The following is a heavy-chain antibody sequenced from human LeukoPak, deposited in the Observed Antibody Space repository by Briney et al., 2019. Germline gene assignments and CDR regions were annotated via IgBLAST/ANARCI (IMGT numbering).Heavy chain of an antibody. J-gene: IGHJ6*02. CDR1: GYTFTSYG. CDR2: ISAYNGNT. Sequence: ASVKVSCKASGYTFTSYGISWVRQAPGQGLEWMGWISAYNGNTNYAQKLQGRVTMTTDTSTSTAYMELRSLRSDDTAVYYCARVRQYSSSWYYYYYGMDVWGQGTTVTVSS. CDR3: ARVRQYSSSWYYYYYGMDV. V-gene: IGHV1-18*01. D-gene: IGHD6-13*01.